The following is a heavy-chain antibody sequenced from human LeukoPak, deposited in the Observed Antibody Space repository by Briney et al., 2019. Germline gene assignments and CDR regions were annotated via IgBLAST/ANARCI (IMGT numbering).Heavy chain of an antibody. D-gene: IGHD2-15*01. Sequence: PSETLSLTCTGSGGSISSYYWSWIRQPAGKGLEWIGRIYTSGSTNYNPSLKSRVTMSVDTSKNQFSLKLSSVTAADTAVYYCARDYFAIYCSGGSCYNWFDPWGQGTLVTVSS. CDR1: GGSISSYY. V-gene: IGHV4-4*07. CDR2: IYTSGST. CDR3: ARDYFAIYCSGGSCYNWFDP. J-gene: IGHJ5*02.